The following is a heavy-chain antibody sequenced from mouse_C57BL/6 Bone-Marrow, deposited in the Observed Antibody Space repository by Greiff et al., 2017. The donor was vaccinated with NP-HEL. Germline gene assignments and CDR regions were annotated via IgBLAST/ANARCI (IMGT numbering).Heavy chain of an antibody. CDR2: ISSGSSTI. Sequence: EVNLVESGGGLVKPGGSLKLSCAASGFTFSDYGMHWVRQAPEKGLEWVAYISSGSSTIYYADTVKGRFTISRDNAKNTLFLQMTSLRSEDTAMYYCARPLYDYDGFDYWGQGTTLTVSS. J-gene: IGHJ2*01. CDR1: GFTFSDYG. D-gene: IGHD2-4*01. V-gene: IGHV5-17*01. CDR3: ARPLYDYDGFDY.